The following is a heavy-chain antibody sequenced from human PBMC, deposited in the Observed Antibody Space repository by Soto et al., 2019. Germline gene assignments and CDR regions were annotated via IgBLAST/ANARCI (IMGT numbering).Heavy chain of an antibody. CDR1: GFTFSNAW. V-gene: IGHV3-15*01. D-gene: IGHD3-10*01. J-gene: IGHJ3*02. CDR2: IKSKTDGGTT. Sequence: GGSLRLSCAASGFTFSNAWMSWVRQAPGKGLEWVGRIKSKTDGGTTDYAAPVKGRFTISRDDSKNTLYLQMNSLKTEDTAVYYCTTDSKPGITMVLGAFDIWGQGTMDTVSS. CDR3: TTDSKPGITMVLGAFDI.